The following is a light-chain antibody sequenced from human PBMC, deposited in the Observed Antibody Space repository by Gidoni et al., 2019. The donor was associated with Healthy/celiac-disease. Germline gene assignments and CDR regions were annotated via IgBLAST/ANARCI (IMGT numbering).Light chain of an antibody. CDR1: SSDVGSYNL. Sequence: LTQSASVSGSPGQSITISCTGTSSDVGSYNLVAWYQQHPGKAPKLMSYEVSKRPSGVSNRFSGSKSGNTASLTISRLQAEDEADYYCCSYAGSVVFGGGTKLTVL. CDR2: EVS. CDR3: CSYAGSVV. J-gene: IGLJ2*01. V-gene: IGLV2-23*02.